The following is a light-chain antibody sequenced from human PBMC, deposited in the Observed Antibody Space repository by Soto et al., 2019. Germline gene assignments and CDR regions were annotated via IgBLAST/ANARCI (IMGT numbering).Light chain of an antibody. CDR2: DVT. CDR3: CSYEDNYFSV. CDR1: TSDVGGYDY. V-gene: IGLV2-11*01. J-gene: IGLJ1*01. Sequence: QSVLTQPRSVSGSPGQSVTISCTGTTSDVGGYDYVSWYQHHPGKAPKLIIYDVTQRPSGIPDRFSGSKSGNTASLTISGLQADDEADYNCCSYEDNYFSVFGTGTKVTVL.